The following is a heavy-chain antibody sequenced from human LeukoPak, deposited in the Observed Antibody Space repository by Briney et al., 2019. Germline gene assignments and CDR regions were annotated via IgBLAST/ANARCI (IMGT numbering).Heavy chain of an antibody. CDR1: GYTLTGYY. Sequence: ASAKVSCKASGYTLTGYYMHWVRQAPGQGLGWMGWINPNSGGTNYAQKFQGRVTMTRDTSISTAYMELSRLRSDDTAVYYCARDRVTMVRGVRSPFDYWGQGTLVTVSS. CDR3: ARDRVTMVRGVRSPFDY. CDR2: INPNSGGT. D-gene: IGHD3-10*01. J-gene: IGHJ4*02. V-gene: IGHV1-2*02.